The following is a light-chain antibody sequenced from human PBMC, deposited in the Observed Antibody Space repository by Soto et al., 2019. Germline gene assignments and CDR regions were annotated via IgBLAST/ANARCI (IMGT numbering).Light chain of an antibody. V-gene: IGKV3-15*01. CDR1: QSVSSK. J-gene: IGKJ1*01. CDR2: NAS. CDR3: QQYSDWWT. Sequence: IVLTQSPGTLSLSPGESATLSCRASQSVSSKLAWFQQKPGQAPSLLIYNASTRATGIPARFSGSGSGTEFTLTINSLQSEDFAVYYCQQYSDWWTFGQGTKVDIK.